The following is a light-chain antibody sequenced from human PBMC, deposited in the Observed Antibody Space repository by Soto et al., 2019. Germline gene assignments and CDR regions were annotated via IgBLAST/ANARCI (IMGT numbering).Light chain of an antibody. CDR3: SSYTSSNTVI. V-gene: IGLV2-14*01. Sequence: QSALTQPASVSGSSGQSITISCTGTSSDVGGYNYVSWYQQHPGKTPKLMIYDVSNRPSGVSNRFSGSKSGNTASLTISGLQAEDEAGYYCSSYTSSNTVIFGGWTKLTVL. CDR2: DVS. CDR1: SSDVGGYNY. J-gene: IGLJ2*01.